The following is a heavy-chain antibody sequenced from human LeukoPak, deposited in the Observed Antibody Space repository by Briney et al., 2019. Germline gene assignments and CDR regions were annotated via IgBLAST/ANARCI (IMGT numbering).Heavy chain of an antibody. D-gene: IGHD5-12*01. CDR1: GYTFKAYY. J-gene: IGHJ4*02. V-gene: IGHV1-2*02. CDR2: INSDSGAT. Sequence: GASVKVSCTSSGYTFKAYYIHWVRQAPGQGLEWMGWINSDSGATNYAQKFQGRVTMTRDTSISTAHMELSRLPADDTAMYYCARPSGGGYSGYDLMIWGQGSLVTVSS. CDR3: ARPSGGGYSGYDLMI.